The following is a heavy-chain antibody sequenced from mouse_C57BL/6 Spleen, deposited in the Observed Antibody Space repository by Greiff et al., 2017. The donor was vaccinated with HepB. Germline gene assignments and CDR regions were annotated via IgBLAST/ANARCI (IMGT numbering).Heavy chain of an antibody. Sequence: EVQLQQSGPVLVKPGASVKMSCKASGYTFTDYYMNWVTQSHGKSLEWIGVINPYNGGTSYNQKFKGKATLTVDKSSSTAYMELNSLTSEDSAVYYCARGGDWYFDVWGTGTTVTVSS. J-gene: IGHJ1*03. CDR1: GYTFTDYY. V-gene: IGHV1-19*01. CDR3: ARGGDWYFDV. CDR2: INPYNGGT.